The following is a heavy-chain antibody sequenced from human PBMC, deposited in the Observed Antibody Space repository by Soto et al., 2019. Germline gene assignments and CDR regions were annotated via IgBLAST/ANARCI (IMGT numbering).Heavy chain of an antibody. CDR2: IKSKTDGGTT. CDR1: GFTFSNAW. V-gene: IGHV3-15*07. J-gene: IGHJ4*02. Sequence: GESLKISCAASGFTFSNAWMNWVRQAPGKGLEWVGRIKSKTDGGTTDYAAPGKGRFTISRDDSKNTLYLQMNSLKTEDTAVYYCTSSSALLRFLEWLFFDYWGQGTLVTVSS. D-gene: IGHD3-3*01. CDR3: TSSSALLRFLEWLFFDY.